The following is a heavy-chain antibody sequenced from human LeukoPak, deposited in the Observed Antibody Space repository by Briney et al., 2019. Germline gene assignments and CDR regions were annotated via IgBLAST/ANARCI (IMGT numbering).Heavy chain of an antibody. CDR3: ARGALYQYYLDYWG. D-gene: IGHD4-17*01. Sequence: SLRLSCAASGFTFDNYAMHWVRQVPGKALEGVSGITSDGANVAYADSVKGRFTISRDNAKNSLYLQMNSLRVEDTAVYYCARGALYQYYLDYWGWGQGTLVTVSS. V-gene: IGHV3-9*01. CDR2: ITSDGANV. J-gene: IGHJ4*02. CDR1: GFTFDNYA.